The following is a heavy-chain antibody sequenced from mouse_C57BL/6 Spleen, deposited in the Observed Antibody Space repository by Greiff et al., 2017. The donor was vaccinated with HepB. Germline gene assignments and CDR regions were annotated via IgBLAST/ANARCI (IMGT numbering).Heavy chain of an antibody. V-gene: IGHV1-18*01. J-gene: IGHJ4*01. CDR2: INPNNGGT. CDR3: ARGGGNYYYAMDY. Sequence: EVQLQQSGPELVKPGASVKIPCKASGYTFTDYNMDWVKQSHGKSLEWIGDINPNNGGTIDNQKFKGKATLTVDKSSSTAYMELRSLTSEDTAVYYCARGGGNYYYAMDYWGQGTSVTVSS. D-gene: IGHD2-1*01. CDR1: GYTFTDYN.